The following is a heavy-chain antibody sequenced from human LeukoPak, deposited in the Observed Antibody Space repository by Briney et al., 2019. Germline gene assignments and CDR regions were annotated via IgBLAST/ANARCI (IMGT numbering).Heavy chain of an antibody. Sequence: SETLSLTCTVSGGSISSYYWSWIRQPAGKGLEWIGRMYTSGSTNYNPSLKSRVTISGDKSKNQFSLKLNSVTAADTAVYYCARDRGAGDMDVGGKGPRSPSPQ. CDR2: MYTSGST. V-gene: IGHV4-4*07. D-gene: IGHD3-10*01. CDR3: ARDRGAGDMDV. CDR1: GGSISSYY. J-gene: IGHJ6*01.